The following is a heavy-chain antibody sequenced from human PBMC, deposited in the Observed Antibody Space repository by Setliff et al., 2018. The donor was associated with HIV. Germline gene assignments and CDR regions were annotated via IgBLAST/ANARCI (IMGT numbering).Heavy chain of an antibody. CDR2: IYYSGNT. J-gene: IGHJ2*01. CDR1: GGSISSYY. V-gene: IGHV4-59*12. CDR3: AREGGQGYSGSGSFYHRNFDL. Sequence: SETLSLTCTVSGGSISSYYWSWIRQPPGKGLEWIGYIYYSGNTNFNPSLKSRLIISVDTSKSQFSLKLTSVTAADTALYYCAREGGQGYSGSGSFYHRNFDLWGRGTLVTVSS. D-gene: IGHD3-10*01.